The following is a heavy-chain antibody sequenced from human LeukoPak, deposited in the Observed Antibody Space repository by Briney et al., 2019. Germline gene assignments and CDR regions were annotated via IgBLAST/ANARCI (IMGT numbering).Heavy chain of an antibody. CDR2: INPNSGGT. J-gene: IGHJ4*02. D-gene: IGHD2-15*01. Sequence: GASVKVSCKASGYTFTGYYMHWVRQAPGQGLEWMGRINPNSGGTNYAQKFQGRVTMTRDTSISTAYMELSRLRSDDTAVYYCASPSPNCSGGICYLFRTWFDYWGQGTLVTVSS. V-gene: IGHV1-2*06. CDR1: GYTFTGYY. CDR3: ASPSPNCSGGICYLFRTWFDY.